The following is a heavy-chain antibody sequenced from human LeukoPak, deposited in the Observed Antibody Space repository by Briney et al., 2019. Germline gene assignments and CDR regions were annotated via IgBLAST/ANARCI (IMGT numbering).Heavy chain of an antibody. V-gene: IGHV4-59*01. CDR1: GGSISSYY. CDR3: ARTVSYCTNGVCYSDFDY. D-gene: IGHD2-8*01. J-gene: IGHJ4*02. CDR2: IYYSGST. Sequence: SETLSLTCTVSGGSISSYYWSWIRQPPGKGLEWIGYIYYSGSTNYNPSLKSRVTISVDTSKNQFSLKLSCVTAADTAVYYCARTVSYCTNGVCYSDFDYWGQGTLVTVSS.